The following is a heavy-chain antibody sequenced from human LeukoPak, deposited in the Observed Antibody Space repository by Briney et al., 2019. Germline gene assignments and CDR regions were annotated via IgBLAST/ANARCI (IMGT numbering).Heavy chain of an antibody. CDR2: INHSGST. CDR1: GGSFGGYY. D-gene: IGHD3-22*01. Sequence: PSETLSLTCAVYGGSFGGYYWSWIRQPPGKGLEWIGEINHSGSTNYNPSLKSRVTISVDTSKNQFSLKLSSVTAADTAVYYCARPGVRDSSGYCYFDYWGQGTLVTVSS. J-gene: IGHJ4*02. CDR3: ARPGVRDSSGYCYFDY. V-gene: IGHV4-34*01.